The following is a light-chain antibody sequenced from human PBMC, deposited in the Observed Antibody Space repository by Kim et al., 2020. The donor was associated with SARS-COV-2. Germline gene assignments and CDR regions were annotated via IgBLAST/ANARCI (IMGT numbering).Light chain of an antibody. Sequence: QTVVTQEPSLSVFPGGTVTLTCGLTSGSVSTGNYASWFQLTPRQAPRPLILSTSARSSGVPDRFSGSIRGGKAALTLAGAQAEDESDYYCVLYMGSGISMFGGGTQLTVL. CDR2: STS. J-gene: IGLJ3*02. CDR1: SGSVSTGNY. V-gene: IGLV8-61*01. CDR3: VLYMGSGISM.